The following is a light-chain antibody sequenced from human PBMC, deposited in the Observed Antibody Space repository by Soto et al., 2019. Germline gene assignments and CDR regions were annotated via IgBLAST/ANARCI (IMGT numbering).Light chain of an antibody. CDR3: QQRSNWPPGYT. CDR2: DVS. CDR1: QRVTTY. Sequence: PGERATISCRASQRVTTYLAWYQQKPGQAPRLLIYDVSNRATGIPARFSGSGSGTDFTLTISSLEPEDFAVYYCQQRSNWPPGYTFGQGTKLEIK. V-gene: IGKV3-11*01. J-gene: IGKJ2*01.